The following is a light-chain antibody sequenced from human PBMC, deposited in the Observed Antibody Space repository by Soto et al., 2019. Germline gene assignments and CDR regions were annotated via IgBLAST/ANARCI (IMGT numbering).Light chain of an antibody. J-gene: IGLJ1*01. V-gene: IGLV1-44*01. CDR3: AAWDNSLSIDV. Sequence: QSVLTQPPSASGTPGQWVTISCSGSSSNIGSNSVNWYQQLPGTAPKLLVYSYTQRPSGVPDRFSGSKSGTSASLAISGLQSEDEADYYCAAWDNSLSIDVFGTGTKLTVL. CDR1: SSNIGSNS. CDR2: SYT.